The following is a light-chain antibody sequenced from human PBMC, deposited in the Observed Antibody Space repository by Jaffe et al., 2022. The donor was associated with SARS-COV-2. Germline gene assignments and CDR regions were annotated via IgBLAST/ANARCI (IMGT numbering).Light chain of an antibody. J-gene: IGLJ3*02. CDR3: QAWDDSLKGVV. CDR2: SDN. V-gene: IGLV1-44*01. CDR1: SSNIGSDT. Sequence: QSLLTQPPSASGTPGQRVTISCSGSSSNIGSDTVNWYQQLPGTAPKLLIYSDNQRPSGVPDRFSASKSGTSASLAISGLQSEDEADYFCQAWDDSLKGVVFGGGTRLTVL.